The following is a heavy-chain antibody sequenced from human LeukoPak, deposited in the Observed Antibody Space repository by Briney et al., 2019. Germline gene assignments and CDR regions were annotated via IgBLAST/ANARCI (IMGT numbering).Heavy chain of an antibody. J-gene: IGHJ3*01. V-gene: IGHV3-74*01. CDR1: GFTFSSYY. Sequence: GGSLRLSCAVSGFTFSSYYMHWVRQAPGKGLVWVSRINSDGSSTNYADSVKGRFTISRDNAKNTLYLQMNSLRVEDMAVYYCERGDAFDVWGQGTLVTVSS. CDR2: INSDGSST. CDR3: ERGDAFDV.